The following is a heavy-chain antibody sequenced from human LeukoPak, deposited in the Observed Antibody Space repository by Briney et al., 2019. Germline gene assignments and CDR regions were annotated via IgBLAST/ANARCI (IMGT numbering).Heavy chain of an antibody. CDR2: IYYSGST. Sequence: SETLSLTCTVSGGSISSGDYYWSWIRQPPGKGLEWIGYIYYSGSTYYNPSLKSRVTISVDTSKNQFSLTLSSVTAADTAVYYCARVGPYCSGGSCYYSWFDPWGQGTLVTVSS. J-gene: IGHJ5*02. CDR1: GGSISSGDYY. D-gene: IGHD2-15*01. V-gene: IGHV4-30-4*01. CDR3: ARVGPYCSGGSCYYSWFDP.